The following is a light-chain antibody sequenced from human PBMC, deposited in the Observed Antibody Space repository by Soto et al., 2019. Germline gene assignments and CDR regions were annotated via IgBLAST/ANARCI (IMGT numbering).Light chain of an antibody. J-gene: IGLJ3*02. V-gene: IGLV2-23*01. CDR2: EGI. Sequence: QSALTQPASVSGSPGQSITISCTGTSSGVGSYTLVSWYQQHPGKAPKLLIYEGIKRPSGVSSRFSGSKSGNTASLTISGLQAEDEADYYCCSYVGANVFGGGTKGTVL. CDR1: SSGVGSYTL. CDR3: CSYVGANV.